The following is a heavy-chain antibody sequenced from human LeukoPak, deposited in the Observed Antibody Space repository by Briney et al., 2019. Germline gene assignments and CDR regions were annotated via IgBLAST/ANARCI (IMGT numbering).Heavy chain of an antibody. CDR1: GAPISGGTYY. CDR2: IYYTGST. D-gene: IGHD1-26*01. CDR3: ARRGGSGRAFDY. V-gene: IGHV4-39*01. Sequence: SETLSLTCSVSGAPISGGTYYWGWIRQPPGKGLEWIGSIYYTGSTYDNPSLKSRVTISVDTSKNQSSLKLSSVTAADTAVYYCARRGGSGRAFDYWGQGTLVTVSS. J-gene: IGHJ4*02.